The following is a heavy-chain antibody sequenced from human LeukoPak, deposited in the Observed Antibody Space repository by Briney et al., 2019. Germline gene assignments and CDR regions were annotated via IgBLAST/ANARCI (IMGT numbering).Heavy chain of an antibody. CDR3: ATSARFPYLWDY. Sequence: GGSLRLSCVTSGFTFTDSAIHWVRQAPGKGLEWVSAISGSGGSTYYADSVKGRFTISRDNSKNTLYLQMNSLRAEDTAVYYCATSARFPYLWDYWGQGTLVTVSS. CDR1: GFTFTDSA. D-gene: IGHD3-3*01. J-gene: IGHJ4*02. CDR2: ISGSGGST. V-gene: IGHV3-23*01.